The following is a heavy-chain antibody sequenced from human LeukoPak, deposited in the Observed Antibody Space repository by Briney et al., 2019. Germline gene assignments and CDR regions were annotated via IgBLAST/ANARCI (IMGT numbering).Heavy chain of an antibody. CDR1: GGSTSSSSYY. CDR2: IYYSGST. Sequence: SETLSLTCTVSGGSTSSSSYYWGWVRQPPGKGLEWIGSIYYSGSTYYNPSLKSRVTISVDTSKNQFSLKLSSVTAADTAVYYCARHGMVGATTVQGINWYFDLWGRGTLVTVSS. V-gene: IGHV4-39*01. D-gene: IGHD1-26*01. CDR3: ARHGMVGATTVQGINWYFDL. J-gene: IGHJ2*01.